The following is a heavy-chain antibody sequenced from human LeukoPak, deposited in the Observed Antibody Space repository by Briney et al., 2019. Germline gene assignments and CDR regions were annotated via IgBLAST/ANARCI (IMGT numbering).Heavy chain of an antibody. Sequence: SETLSLTCTISGGSISSYYWSWIRQPPGKGLEWIGYIYYTGSTNHNPSLKSRVTISVDTSKNQFSLKLSSVTAADTAVYYCARGPTTVTTVGYFDYWGQGTLVTVSS. CDR3: ARGPTTVTTVGYFDY. V-gene: IGHV4-59*01. CDR1: GGSISSYY. CDR2: IYYTGST. D-gene: IGHD4-17*01. J-gene: IGHJ4*02.